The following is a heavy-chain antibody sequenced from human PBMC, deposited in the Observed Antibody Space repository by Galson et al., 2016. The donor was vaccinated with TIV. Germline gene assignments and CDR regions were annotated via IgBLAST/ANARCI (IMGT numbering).Heavy chain of an antibody. J-gene: IGHJ4*02. CDR1: GYSFTSYW. D-gene: IGHD3-22*01. V-gene: IGHV5-51*01. CDR3: ARRDSTGISNFDF. Sequence: QSGAEVKKPGESLKISCKGSGYSFTSYWIGWVRQMPGKGLEWMGIIYPGDSDTRYSPSFQGQVTFTADKSTRTAYLQWSSLKASDTAVYYCARRDSTGISNFDFWGQGTLVTVSS. CDR2: IYPGDSDT.